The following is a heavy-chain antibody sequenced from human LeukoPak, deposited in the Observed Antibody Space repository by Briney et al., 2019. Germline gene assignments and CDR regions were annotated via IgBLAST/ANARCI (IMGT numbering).Heavy chain of an antibody. Sequence: SETLSLTRTVSGYSISSGYYWGWIRQPPGKGLEWIGSIYHSGSTYYNPSLKSRVTISVDTSKNQFSLKLSSVTAADTAVYYCARHQDRVYYFDYWGQGTLVTVSS. J-gene: IGHJ4*02. D-gene: IGHD3-10*01. V-gene: IGHV4-38-2*02. CDR1: GYSISSGYY. CDR3: ARHQDRVYYFDY. CDR2: IYHSGST.